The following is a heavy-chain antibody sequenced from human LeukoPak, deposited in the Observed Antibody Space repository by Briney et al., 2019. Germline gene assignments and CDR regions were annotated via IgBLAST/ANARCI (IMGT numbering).Heavy chain of an antibody. D-gene: IGHD2/OR15-2a*01. J-gene: IGHJ4*02. Sequence: GGSLRLSCAASGFAFSRYWMHWVRQAPGKGLVWVSRIDSDGRSAVYADSVKGRFTISRDNAKNTLYLQMDSLRAEDTAVYYCTRVSTTDDYWGQGTLVTVSS. CDR3: TRVSTTDDY. CDR1: GFAFSRYW. V-gene: IGHV3-74*01. CDR2: IDSDGRSA.